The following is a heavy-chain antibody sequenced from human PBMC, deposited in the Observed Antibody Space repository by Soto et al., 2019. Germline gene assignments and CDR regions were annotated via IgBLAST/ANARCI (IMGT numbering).Heavy chain of an antibody. CDR2: IYYSGST. D-gene: IGHD6-13*01. V-gene: IGHV4-31*03. Sequence: QVQLQESGPGLVKPSQTLSLTCTVSGGSISSGGYYWSWIRQHPGKGLEGIGYIYYSGSTYYNPSLKSRVTISVDTSKNQFSLKPSSVTAADTAVYYCARDRSIAAAGKDVNGMDVWGQGTTVTVSS. J-gene: IGHJ6*02. CDR1: GGSISSGGYY. CDR3: ARDRSIAAAGKDVNGMDV.